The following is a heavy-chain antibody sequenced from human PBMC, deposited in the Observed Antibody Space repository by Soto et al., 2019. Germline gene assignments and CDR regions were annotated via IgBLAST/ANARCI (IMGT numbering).Heavy chain of an antibody. CDR3: ERDWKGAEGCDP. Sequence: ASVKVSCKASGYTFSTYGFSWVRQAPGQGLEWMGWIGADNGDTNYAQNYQGRVTMTTDTSTTTSYMELRSLTSDDTAVYFCERDWKGAEGCDPWGQG. CDR1: GYTFSTYG. CDR2: IGADNGDT. V-gene: IGHV1-18*01. D-gene: IGHD1-1*01. J-gene: IGHJ5*02.